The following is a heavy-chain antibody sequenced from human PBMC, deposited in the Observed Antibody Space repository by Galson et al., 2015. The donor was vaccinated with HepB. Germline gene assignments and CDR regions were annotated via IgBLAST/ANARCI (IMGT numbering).Heavy chain of an antibody. CDR2: IYSGGST. CDR1: GFTVSSNY. J-gene: IGHJ6*02. CDR3: ARAILSLRIAVAGPVYGMDV. Sequence: LRLSCAASGFTVSSNYMSWVRQAPGTGLEWVSVIYSGGSTYYADSVKGRFTISRDNSKNTLYLQMNSLRAEDTAVYYCARAILSLRIAVAGPVYGMDVWGQGTTVTVSS. V-gene: IGHV3-66*01. D-gene: IGHD6-19*01.